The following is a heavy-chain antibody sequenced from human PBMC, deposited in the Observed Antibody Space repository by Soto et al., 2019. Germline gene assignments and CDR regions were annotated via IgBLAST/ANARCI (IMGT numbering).Heavy chain of an antibody. D-gene: IGHD2-21*01. V-gene: IGHV4-39*01. CDR1: PDSLNNRSYD. CDR2: SYCSDST. Sequence: PSETLSLTCTVTPDSLNNRSYDWDWIRQHPGKGLEWIGSSYCSDSTYNNPSRSSRVSMTVETSKTQFSLKLSSVTAANTALYYCAKQRTSVVNQAYFDSWGQGSLVTVSS. CDR3: AKQRTSVVNQAYFDS. J-gene: IGHJ4*02.